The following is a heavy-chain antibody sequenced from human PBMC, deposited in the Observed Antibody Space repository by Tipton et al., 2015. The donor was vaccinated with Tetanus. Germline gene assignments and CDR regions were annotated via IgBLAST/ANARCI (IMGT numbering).Heavy chain of an antibody. CDR3: AKDLGPIVVVPSPVRY. J-gene: IGHJ4*02. D-gene: IGHD2-2*01. Sequence: SLRLSCAASGFTFSSYAMSWVCQAPGKGLEWVSAISGSGGSTYYADSVKGRSTISRDNSKNTLYLQMNSLRAEDTAVYYCAKDLGPIVVVPSPVRYWGQGTLVTVSS. V-gene: IGHV3-23*01. CDR1: GFTFSSYA. CDR2: ISGSGGST.